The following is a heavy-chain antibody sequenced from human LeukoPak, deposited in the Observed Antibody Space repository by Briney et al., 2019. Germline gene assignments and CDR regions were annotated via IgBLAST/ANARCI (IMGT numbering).Heavy chain of an antibody. CDR1: GFTFSSYS. CDR3: ASPSKTVAGTTRYYYYYGMDV. CDR2: ISSSSGYI. D-gene: IGHD6-19*01. V-gene: IGHV3-21*01. Sequence: GGSLRLSCAASGFTFSSYSMNWVRQAPGKGLEWVSSISSSSGYIYYADSVKGRFTISRDNAKNPLYLQMNSLRAEDTAVYYCASPSKTVAGTTRYYYYYGMDVWGQGTTVTVSS. J-gene: IGHJ6*02.